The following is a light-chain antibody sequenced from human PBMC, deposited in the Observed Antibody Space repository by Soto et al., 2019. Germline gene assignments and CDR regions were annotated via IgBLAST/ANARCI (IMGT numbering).Light chain of an antibody. CDR2: GAS. CDR1: QSVGRRN. CDR3: PKYSRSLST. J-gene: IGKJ4*02. V-gene: IGKV3-20*01. Sequence: ENVLTQSPGTLSLSPGERATLSCRASQSVGRRNLAWYRQRRGQAPRLLIYGASSRATGIPDRFSGSGSGTDFTLTISRLEPDVFVMYYSPKYSRSLSTF.